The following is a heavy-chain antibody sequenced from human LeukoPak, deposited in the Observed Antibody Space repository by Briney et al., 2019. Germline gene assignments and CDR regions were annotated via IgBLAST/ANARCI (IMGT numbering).Heavy chain of an antibody. Sequence: GGSLRLSCAASGFTFSSYAMHWVRQAPGKGLEWVAVISYDGSNKYYADSVKGRFTISRDNSKNTLYLQMNSLRAEDTAVYYCARGQSSGYWGQGTLVTVSS. V-gene: IGHV3-30-3*01. CDR1: GFTFSSYA. CDR3: ARGQSSGY. CDR2: ISYDGSNK. D-gene: IGHD6-25*01. J-gene: IGHJ4*02.